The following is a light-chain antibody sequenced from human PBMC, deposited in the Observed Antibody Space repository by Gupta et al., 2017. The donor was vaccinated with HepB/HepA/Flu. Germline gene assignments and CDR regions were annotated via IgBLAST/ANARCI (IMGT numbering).Light chain of an antibody. CDR3: QQYYSTPGT. CDR2: WAS. J-gene: IGKJ1*01. Sequence: DIVMSQSPDSLAVPLGETASLNCKSSQSVLYSSNNKNYLAWYQQKPGQPPKLLIYWASTRESGVPDRFSGSGSGTDFTLTISSLQAEDVAVYYCQQYYSTPGTFGLGTKVEVK. V-gene: IGKV4-1*01. CDR1: QSVLYSSNNKNY.